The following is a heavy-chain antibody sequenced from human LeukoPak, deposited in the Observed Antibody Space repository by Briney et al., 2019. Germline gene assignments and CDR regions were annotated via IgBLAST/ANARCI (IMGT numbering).Heavy chain of an antibody. CDR3: AREKLDTRGYVDY. Sequence: PGGSLRLSCAASGFTFSSSAMSWVRQAPGKGLDWVANIKQDGTDKYYVDSVKGRFTISRDNAKNLLYLQMNSLRAEDTAVYYCAREKLDTRGYVDYWGQGTLVTVSS. CDR1: GFTFSSSA. D-gene: IGHD3-22*01. CDR2: IKQDGTDK. J-gene: IGHJ4*02. V-gene: IGHV3-7*01.